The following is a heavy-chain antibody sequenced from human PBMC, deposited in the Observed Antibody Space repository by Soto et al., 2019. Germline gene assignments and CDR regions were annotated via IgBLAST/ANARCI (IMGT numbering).Heavy chain of an antibody. V-gene: IGHV3-30*18. CDR1: GFTFSSYG. D-gene: IGHD6-13*01. CDR3: AKDRGYSSSWEYYYYYYGMDV. J-gene: IGHJ6*02. CDR2: ISYDGSNK. Sequence: QPGGSLRLSCAASGFTFSSYGMHWVRQAPGKGLEWVAVISYDGSNKYYADSVKGRFTISRDNSKNTLYLQMNSLRAEDTAVYYCAKDRGYSSSWEYYYYYYGMDVWGQGTTVTVSS.